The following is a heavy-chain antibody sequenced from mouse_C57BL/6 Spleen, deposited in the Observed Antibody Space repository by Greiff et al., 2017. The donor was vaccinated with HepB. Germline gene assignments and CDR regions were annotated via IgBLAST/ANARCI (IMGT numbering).Heavy chain of an antibody. D-gene: IGHD3-3*01. V-gene: IGHV1-54*01. CDR1: GYAFTNYL. CDR2: INPGSGGT. CDR3: ARRGVRADAMDY. Sequence: VQLQQSGAELVRPGTSVKVSCKASGYAFTNYLIEWVKQRPGQGLEWIGVINPGSGGTNYNEKFKGKATLTADKSSSTAYMQLSSLTSEDSAVYFCARRGVRADAMDYWGQGTSVTVSS. J-gene: IGHJ4*01.